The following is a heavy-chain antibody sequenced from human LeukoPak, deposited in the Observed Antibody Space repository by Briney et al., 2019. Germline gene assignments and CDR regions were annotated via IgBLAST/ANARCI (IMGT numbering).Heavy chain of an antibody. CDR2: INHSGST. CDR1: GGSFSGYY. CDR3: ARVRPYSSSWSVVFDY. Sequence: SETLSLTCAVYGGSFSGYYWSWIRQPPGKGLEWIGEINHSGSTNYNPSLKSRVTMSVDTSKNQFSLKLSSVTAADTAVYYCARVRPYSSSWSVVFDYWGQGTLVTVSS. J-gene: IGHJ4*02. V-gene: IGHV4-34*01. D-gene: IGHD6-13*01.